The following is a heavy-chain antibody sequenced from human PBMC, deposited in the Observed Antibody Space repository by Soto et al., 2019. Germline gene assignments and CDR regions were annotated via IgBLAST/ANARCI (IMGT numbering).Heavy chain of an antibody. V-gene: IGHV1-69*02. CDR2: IIPILGIA. CDR3: ARDAGLAYCGGDCYS. D-gene: IGHD2-21*02. Sequence: QVQLVQSGAEVKKPGSSVKVSCKASGGTFSSYTISWVRQAPGQGLEWMRRIIPILGIANYAQKFQGRVTITADKSTSTAYMELSSLRSEDTAVYYCARDAGLAYCGGDCYSWGQGTLVTVSS. J-gene: IGHJ4*02. CDR1: GGTFSSYT.